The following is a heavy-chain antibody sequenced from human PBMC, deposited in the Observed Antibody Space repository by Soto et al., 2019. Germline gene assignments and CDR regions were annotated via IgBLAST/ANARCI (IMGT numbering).Heavy chain of an antibody. CDR2: IKSKIDGGTT. V-gene: IGHV3-15*07. D-gene: IGHD3-10*01. CDR3: TTDSHFTMQLVSFDY. J-gene: IGHJ4*01. CDR1: GFTFTTAW. Sequence: GVSLRLSCAASGFTFTTAWINWVRQAPGKGLEWVGRIKSKIDGGTTDFAAPVKGRFAISRDDSRNMVYFQMNSLEIEDTAVYYCTTDSHFTMQLVSFDYWGLGTLVTVSS.